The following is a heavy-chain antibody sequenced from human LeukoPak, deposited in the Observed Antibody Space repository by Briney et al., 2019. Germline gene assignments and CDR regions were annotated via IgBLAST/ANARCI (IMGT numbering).Heavy chain of an antibody. Sequence: SETLSLTCAVYGGSFSGYYWSWIRQPPGKGLEWIGEINHSGSTNYNPSLKSRVTISVDTSKNQFSLKLSSVTAADTAVYYCARGSKLLWYWGQGTLVTVSS. V-gene: IGHV4-34*01. D-gene: IGHD3-10*01. CDR2: INHSGST. CDR1: GGSFSGYY. CDR3: ARGSKLLWY. J-gene: IGHJ4*02.